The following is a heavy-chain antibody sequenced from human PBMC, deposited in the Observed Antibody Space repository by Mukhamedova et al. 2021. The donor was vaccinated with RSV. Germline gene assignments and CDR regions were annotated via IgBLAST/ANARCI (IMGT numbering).Heavy chain of an antibody. CDR3: ARSGGESRPGAFDI. J-gene: IGHJ3*02. Sequence: YADAVRGRFTITRDNTKNSLWLHMNSLRAEDTAVYYCARSGGESRPGAFDIWGQGTNVTVSS. V-gene: IGHV3-11*01. D-gene: IGHD3-16*01.